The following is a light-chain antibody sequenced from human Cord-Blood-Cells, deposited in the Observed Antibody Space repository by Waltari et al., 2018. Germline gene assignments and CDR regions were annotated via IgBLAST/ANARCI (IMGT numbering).Light chain of an antibody. V-gene: IGLV2-23*01. Sequence: QSALTQPASVSGSPGQSLTISCTGTSSDVVSDNLVSRYQQHPGKTPKSMIYEGSKRAAEFGKRVSGSNCGITAPLTIAELQAEDEADYYCCSYAGSSTLVFSGGTRLTGL. CDR2: EGS. CDR3: CSYAGSSTLV. CDR1: SSDVVSDNL. J-gene: IGLJ3*02.